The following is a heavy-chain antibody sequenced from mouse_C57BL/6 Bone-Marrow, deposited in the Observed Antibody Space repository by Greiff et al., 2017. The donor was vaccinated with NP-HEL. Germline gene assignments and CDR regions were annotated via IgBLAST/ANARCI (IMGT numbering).Heavy chain of an antibody. J-gene: IGHJ4*01. V-gene: IGHV3-1*01. CDR1: GYSITSGYD. CDR3: ARGRSQTAMDY. Sequence: EVHLVESGPGMVKPSQSLSLTCTVTGYSITSGYDWHWIRHFPGNKLEWMGYISYSGSTNYNPSLKSRISITHDTSKNHFFLKLNSVTTEDTATYYCARGRSQTAMDYWGQGTSVTVSS. CDR2: ISYSGST.